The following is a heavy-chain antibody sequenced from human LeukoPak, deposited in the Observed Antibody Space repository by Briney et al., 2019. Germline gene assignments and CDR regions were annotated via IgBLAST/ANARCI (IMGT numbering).Heavy chain of an antibody. Sequence: GGSLRLSCAASGFTVSSNYMSWVRQAPGKGLEWVSVIYSGGSTYYADSVKGRFTISRDNSKNTLYLQMNSLRAEDTAVYYCAKDRLSGDSYGQFDYWGQGTLVTVSS. CDR1: GFTVSSNY. D-gene: IGHD5-18*01. J-gene: IGHJ4*02. CDR3: AKDRLSGDSYGQFDY. CDR2: IYSGGST. V-gene: IGHV3-66*01.